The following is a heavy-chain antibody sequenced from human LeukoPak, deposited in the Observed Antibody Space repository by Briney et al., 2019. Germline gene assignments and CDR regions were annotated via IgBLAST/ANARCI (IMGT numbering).Heavy chain of an antibody. V-gene: IGHV3-23*01. CDR3: AKGGVLLWFGGNDY. J-gene: IGHJ4*02. CDR2: ISGSGGST. D-gene: IGHD3-10*01. Sequence: PGGSLRLSCAASGFTFSSYAMSWVRQAPGKGLEWVSAISGSGGSTYYADSVKGRFTISRDNSKNTLYLQMNSLRAEDPAVYYCAKGGVLLWFGGNDYWGQGTLVTVSS. CDR1: GFTFSSYA.